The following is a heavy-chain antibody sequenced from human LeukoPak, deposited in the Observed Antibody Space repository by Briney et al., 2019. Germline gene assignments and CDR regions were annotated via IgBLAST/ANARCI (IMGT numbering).Heavy chain of an antibody. V-gene: IGHV1-2*02. Sequence: ASVKVSCKASGYTFTDYYMHWVRQAPGQGLEWMGWINPDSGGTNYAQKFQGRVTMTRDTSISTAYMELSSLRSDDTAVYHCEVYGDPADYWGQGTLVTVSS. J-gene: IGHJ4*02. CDR3: EVYGDPADY. CDR1: GYTFTDYY. D-gene: IGHD4-17*01. CDR2: INPDSGGT.